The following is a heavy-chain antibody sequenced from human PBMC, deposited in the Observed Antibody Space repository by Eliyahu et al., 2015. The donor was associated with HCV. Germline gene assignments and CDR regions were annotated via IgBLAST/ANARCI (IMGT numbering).Heavy chain of an antibody. CDR3: ARGPHTTMMVVVITNYYFDS. J-gene: IGHJ4*02. CDR2: IYYSGST. Sequence: QLQLLESGPGLVKPSETLSLXCSVSNGSITSGRXFWGWIRQPPGKGLEWIGNIYYSGSTYYNPSLKSRVAMSLDTPRNQFSLRLSAVTAADTAVYFCARGPHTTMMVVVITNYYFDSWGQGTLVTVSS. CDR1: NGSITSGRXF. V-gene: IGHV4-39*07. D-gene: IGHD3-22*01.